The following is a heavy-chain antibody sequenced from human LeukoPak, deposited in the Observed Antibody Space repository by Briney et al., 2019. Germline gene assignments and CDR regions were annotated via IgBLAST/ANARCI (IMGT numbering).Heavy chain of an antibody. CDR1: GGSFSGYY. V-gene: IGHV4-34*01. D-gene: IGHD6-13*01. CDR3: ARGHVAAAPDY. J-gene: IGHJ4*02. CDR2: INHSGST. Sequence: PSETLFLTCAVYGGSFSGYYWSWIRQPPGKGLEWIGEINHSGSTNYNPSLKSRVTISVDTSKNQFSLKLSSVTAADTAVYYCARGHVAAAPDYWGQGTLVTVSS.